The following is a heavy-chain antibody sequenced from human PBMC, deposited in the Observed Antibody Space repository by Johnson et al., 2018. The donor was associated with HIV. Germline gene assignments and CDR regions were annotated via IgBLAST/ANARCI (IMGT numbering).Heavy chain of an antibody. D-gene: IGHD1-26*01. Sequence: QVQLVESGGGVVQPGRSLRLSCAASGFTFSSYGMHWVRQAPGKGLEWVAVIWYDGSNKYYADSVKGRFTISRDNAKNSLYLQMNSLRAEDTALYYCARDGPRGSYGAFDIWGQGTMVTVPS. CDR3: ARDGPRGSYGAFDI. J-gene: IGHJ3*02. CDR1: GFTFSSYG. CDR2: IWYDGSNK. V-gene: IGHV3-33*01.